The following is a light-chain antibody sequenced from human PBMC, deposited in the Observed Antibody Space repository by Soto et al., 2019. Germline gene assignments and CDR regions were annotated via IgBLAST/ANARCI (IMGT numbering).Light chain of an antibody. Sequence: DIQMTQSPSTLSASVGDRVTITCRASQSISSWLAWYQQKPGKAPKLLIYKASSLESGVPSRFSGSGSGTEFTLTISSLQPDDFATYYCQQYNSYWWTFGQGTMVEIK. CDR3: QQYNSYWWT. CDR1: QSISSW. CDR2: KAS. V-gene: IGKV1-5*03. J-gene: IGKJ1*01.